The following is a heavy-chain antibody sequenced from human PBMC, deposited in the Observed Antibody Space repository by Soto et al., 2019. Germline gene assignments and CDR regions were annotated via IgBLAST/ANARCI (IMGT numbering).Heavy chain of an antibody. Sequence: PSETLSLTCAVSGGSISSGGYSWSWIRQPPGKGLEWIGYIYHSGSTYYNPSLKSRVTISVDRSKNQFSPKLSSVTAADTAVYYCARGGSGDYYYGMDVWGQGTTVTVSS. V-gene: IGHV4-30-2*01. CDR2: IYHSGST. CDR1: GGSISSGGYS. J-gene: IGHJ6*02. D-gene: IGHD3-16*01. CDR3: ARGGSGDYYYGMDV.